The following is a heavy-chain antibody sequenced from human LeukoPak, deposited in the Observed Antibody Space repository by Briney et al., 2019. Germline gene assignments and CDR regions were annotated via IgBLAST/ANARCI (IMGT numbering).Heavy chain of an antibody. CDR3: ARDTRGDKLTGIHGFDM. Sequence: SETLSLTCTISGGSIGTYYWSWIRQPPGKGLDWIAYIHYSGSTNYNPSLKSRVTISADTSKNQFSLKLKSVTAADTAVYYCARDTRGDKLTGIHGFDMWGQGTMVTVSS. CDR1: GGSIGTYY. V-gene: IGHV4-59*12. CDR2: IHYSGST. J-gene: IGHJ3*02. D-gene: IGHD1-20*01.